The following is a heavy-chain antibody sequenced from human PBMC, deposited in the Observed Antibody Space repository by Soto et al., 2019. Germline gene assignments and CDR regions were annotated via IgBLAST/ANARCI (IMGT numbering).Heavy chain of an antibody. Sequence: QVQLVQSGAEVRKPGSSVKVSCEASGGSFNNYVISWLRQAPGQGLEWMGGIIPNYEAANYAQKFAGRLTITADKATNTAYLELNSLRPEDTATYFCARYWNAGTLYGAFDIWGQGTTVIVS. D-gene: IGHD4-17*01. J-gene: IGHJ3*02. V-gene: IGHV1-69*06. CDR3: ARYWNAGTLYGAFDI. CDR2: IIPNYEAA. CDR1: GGSFNNYV.